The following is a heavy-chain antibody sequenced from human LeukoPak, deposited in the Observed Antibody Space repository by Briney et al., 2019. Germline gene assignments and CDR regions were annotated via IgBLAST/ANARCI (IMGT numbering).Heavy chain of an antibody. CDR1: GGSISSYY. J-gene: IGHJ6*03. D-gene: IGHD3-3*01. V-gene: IGHV4-59*01. Sequence: SETLSLTCTVSGGSISSYYWSWIRQPPGKGLEWIGYIYYSGSTNYNPSLKSRVTISVDTSKNQFSLKLSSVTAADTAVYYCARGVTIFGAVGYYMDVWGKGTTVTVSS. CDR3: ARGVTIFGAVGYYMDV. CDR2: IYYSGST.